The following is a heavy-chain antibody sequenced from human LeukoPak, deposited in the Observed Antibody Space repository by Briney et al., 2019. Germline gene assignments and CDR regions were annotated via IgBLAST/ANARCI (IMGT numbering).Heavy chain of an antibody. D-gene: IGHD3-22*01. CDR1: GFSVNYHY. J-gene: IGHJ4*02. CDR3: ARGSGQAPYYTDSSGYDY. Sequence: GGSLRLSCAASGFSVNYHYMSWVRQAPGKGLEGVAVLYSSGSTYYTDSVKGRFSISRDNSKNTLYLQMNSLKAEDTALYYCARGSGQAPYYTDSSGYDYWGQGTLVTVSS. V-gene: IGHV3-66*02. CDR2: LYSSGST.